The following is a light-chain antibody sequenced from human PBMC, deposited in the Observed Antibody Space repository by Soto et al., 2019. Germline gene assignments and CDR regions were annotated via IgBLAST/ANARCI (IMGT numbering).Light chain of an antibody. J-gene: IGLJ1*01. CDR1: SGDVGRYNY. CDR2: EVS. CDR3: SSYAGSNNFV. Sequence: QSALTQPPSASGSPGQSVSISCTGTSGDVGRYNYVSWYQQHPGKAPQLMIYEVSKRPSGVPDRFSGSKSGNTASLTVTGLQSEDEADYYCSSYAGSNNFVFGTGTKLTVL. V-gene: IGLV2-8*01.